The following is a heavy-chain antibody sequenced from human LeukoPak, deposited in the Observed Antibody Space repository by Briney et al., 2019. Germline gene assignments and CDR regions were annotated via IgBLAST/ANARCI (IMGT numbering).Heavy chain of an antibody. J-gene: IGHJ6*03. Sequence: SETLSLTCAVYGGSFSGYYWSWIRQPPGKGLEWIGEINHSGSTNYNPSLKSRVTISVDTSKNQFSLKLSSVTAADTAVYYCARGLAARPIYYYYMDVWGKGTTVTVSS. CDR2: INHSGST. D-gene: IGHD6-6*01. CDR1: GGSFSGYY. CDR3: ARGLAARPIYYYYMDV. V-gene: IGHV4-34*01.